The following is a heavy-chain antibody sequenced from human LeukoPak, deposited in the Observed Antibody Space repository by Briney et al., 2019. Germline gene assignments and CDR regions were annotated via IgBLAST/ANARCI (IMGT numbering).Heavy chain of an antibody. J-gene: IGHJ6*02. V-gene: IGHV4-30-2*01. CDR1: GGSISSGGYS. CDR2: IYHSGST. Sequence: PSETLSLTCAVSGGSISSGGYSWSWIRQPPGKGLEWIGYIYHSGSTYYNPSLKSRVTISVDTSKNQFSLKLSSVTAADTAVYYCARLPGPYDSSGYPRKSRYGMDVWGQGTTVTVSS. D-gene: IGHD3-22*01. CDR3: ARLPGPYDSSGYPRKSRYGMDV.